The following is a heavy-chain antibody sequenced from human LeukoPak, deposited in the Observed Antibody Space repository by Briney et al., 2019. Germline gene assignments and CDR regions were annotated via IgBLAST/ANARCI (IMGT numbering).Heavy chain of an antibody. CDR2: ISSSSSTI. Sequence: GGSLRLSCAASGFTFSSYSMNWVRQAPGKGLEWVSYISSSSSTIYYADSVKGRFTISRDNAKNSLYLQMNSLRAEDTAVYYCARVSYCSSTSCTRYYYYYMDVWGKGTTVTVSS. D-gene: IGHD2-2*01. CDR3: ARVSYCSSTSCTRYYYYYMDV. J-gene: IGHJ6*03. V-gene: IGHV3-48*01. CDR1: GFTFSSYS.